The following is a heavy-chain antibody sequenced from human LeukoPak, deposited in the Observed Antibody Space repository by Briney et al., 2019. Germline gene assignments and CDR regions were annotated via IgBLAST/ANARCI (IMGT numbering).Heavy chain of an antibody. CDR3: AKGAKYGDYVLDY. V-gene: IGHV3-30*18. D-gene: IGHD4-17*01. Sequence: GESLRLSCAASGFTFSSHDMHWVRQAPGKGLEWVAAISYDGSKQLYADSVKGRFTISRDNSKNTLNLQMNSLRDEDTAVYYCAKGAKYGDYVLDYWGQGTLVTVSS. CDR1: GFTFSSHD. CDR2: ISYDGSKQ. J-gene: IGHJ4*02.